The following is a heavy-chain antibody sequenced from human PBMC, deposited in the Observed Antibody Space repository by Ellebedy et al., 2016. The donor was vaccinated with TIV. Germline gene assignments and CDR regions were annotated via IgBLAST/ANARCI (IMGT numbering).Heavy chain of an antibody. J-gene: IGHJ3*01. Sequence: GGSLRLSXVASGFTFRNYGMSWVRQAPRKGLEWLSSISGSGASTDYADSVKGRLTISRDNSKNTLYLQMNSLRVEDTAVYYCAKELTGTGAFHVWGQGTMVSVSS. V-gene: IGHV3-23*01. D-gene: IGHD1-1*01. CDR2: ISGSGAST. CDR3: AKELTGTGAFHV. CDR1: GFTFRNYG.